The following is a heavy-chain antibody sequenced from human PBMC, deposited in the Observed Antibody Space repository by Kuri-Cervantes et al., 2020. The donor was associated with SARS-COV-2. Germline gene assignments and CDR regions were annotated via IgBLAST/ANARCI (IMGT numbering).Heavy chain of an antibody. D-gene: IGHD6-6*01. CDR1: GFTFSSYS. CDR2: ISSSSSTI. J-gene: IGHJ3*02. V-gene: IGHV3-48*01. Sequence: GESLKISCAASGFTFSSYSMNWVRQAPGKGLEWVSSISSSSSTIYYADSVKGRFTISRDNAKNSLYLQMNSLRAEDTAVYYCARDVIAARPSRGAFDIWGQGTMVTVSS. CDR3: ARDVIAARPSRGAFDI.